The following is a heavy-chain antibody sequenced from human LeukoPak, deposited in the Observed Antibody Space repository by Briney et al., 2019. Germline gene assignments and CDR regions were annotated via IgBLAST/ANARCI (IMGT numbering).Heavy chain of an antibody. J-gene: IGHJ3*02. Sequence: GGSLRLSCVASGFTFSASYMTWVRQPPGKGLEWLSYISENSGDTNYADSVKGRFTVSRDNAKNSLYLQMNSLRAEDTAVYYCARGTAYAFDIWGQGTMVTVSS. V-gene: IGHV3-11*06. CDR2: ISENSGDT. CDR3: ARGTAYAFDI. CDR1: GFTFSASY. D-gene: IGHD2-8*02.